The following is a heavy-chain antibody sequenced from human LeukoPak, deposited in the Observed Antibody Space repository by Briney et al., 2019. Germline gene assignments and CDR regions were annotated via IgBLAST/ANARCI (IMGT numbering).Heavy chain of an antibody. J-gene: IGHJ4*02. CDR3: AKEPNYGDYGAYFDY. D-gene: IGHD4-17*01. V-gene: IGHV3-23*01. CDR2: ISGSGGST. CDR1: GFTFSSYA. Sequence: GGSLRLSCAASGFTFSSYAMSWVRQAPGKGLEWVSAISGSGGSTYYADSVKGRFTTSRDNSKNTLYLQMNSLRAEDTAVYYCAKEPNYGDYGAYFDYWGQGTLVTVSS.